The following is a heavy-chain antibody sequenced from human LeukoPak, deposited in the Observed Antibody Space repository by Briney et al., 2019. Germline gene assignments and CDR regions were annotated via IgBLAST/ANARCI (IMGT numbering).Heavy chain of an antibody. Sequence: RASVKVSCKASGYTFTGYYMHWVRQAPGQGLEWMGWINPNSGGTNYAQKFQGRVTMTMDPSISTAYMELSSLRSEDTAVYCCARRSDDYDSSAYYHWGQGTLVTVSS. CDR1: GYTFTGYY. CDR2: INPNSGGT. CDR3: ARRSDDYDSSAYYH. V-gene: IGHV1-2*02. J-gene: IGHJ4*02. D-gene: IGHD3-22*01.